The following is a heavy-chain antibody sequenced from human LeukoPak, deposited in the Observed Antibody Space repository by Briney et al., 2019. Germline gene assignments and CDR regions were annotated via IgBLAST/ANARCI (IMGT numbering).Heavy chain of an antibody. V-gene: IGHV1-69*06. CDR2: IIPIFGTA. J-gene: IGHJ4*02. D-gene: IGHD2-8*01. CDR1: GYTFTGYY. CDR3: ARDERYCTNGVCYNYVDY. Sequence: ASVKVSCKASGYTFTGYYMHWVRQAPGQGLEWMGGIIPIFGTANYAQKFQGRVTITADKSTSTAYMELSSLRSEDTAVYYCARDERYCTNGVCYNYVDYWGQGTLVTVSS.